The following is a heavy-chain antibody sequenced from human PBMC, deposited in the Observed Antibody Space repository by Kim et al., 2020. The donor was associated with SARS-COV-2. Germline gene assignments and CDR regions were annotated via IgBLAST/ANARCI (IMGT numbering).Heavy chain of an antibody. V-gene: IGHV4-31*03. D-gene: IGHD3-22*01. CDR3: ARVGPNLDTYYDSSYLDY. CDR2: IYYSGST. CDR1: GGSISSGGYY. J-gene: IGHJ4*02. Sequence: SETLSLTCTVSGGSISSGGYYWSWIRQHPGKGLEWIGYIYYSGSTYYNPSLKSRVTISVDTSKNQFSLKLIPVTAADTAVYYSARVGPNLDTYYDSSYLDYWGQGTLVTVSS.